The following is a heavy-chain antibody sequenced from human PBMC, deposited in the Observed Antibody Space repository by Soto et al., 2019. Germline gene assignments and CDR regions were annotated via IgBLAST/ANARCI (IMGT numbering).Heavy chain of an antibody. CDR2: IRGKNGNT. J-gene: IGHJ6*02. CDR3: ASVSSSIVVVPDYGMDV. CDR1: GYTFISHG. V-gene: IGHV1-18*04. Sequence: QVQLVQSGVEVKKPGASVKVSCKASGYTFISHGISWVRQAPGQGLEWMGWIRGKNGNTNYAQKLTGKVNLTTDTSTSTDYMELRSLRSDDTVVYYCASVSSSIVVVPDYGMDVWGQGTPVTVSS. D-gene: IGHD2-15*01.